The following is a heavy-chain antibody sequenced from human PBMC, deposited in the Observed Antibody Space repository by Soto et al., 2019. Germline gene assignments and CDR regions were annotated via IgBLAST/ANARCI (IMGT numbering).Heavy chain of an antibody. Sequence: GASVKVSCKASGYTFTSYYMHWVRQAPGQGLEWMGIINPSGGSTSYAQKFQGRVTMTRDMSTSTVYMELSSLRSEDTAVYYCARDLATYYDFWSGYYTGFRTYYYYGMDVWGQGTTVTVSS. CDR1: GYTFTSYY. CDR2: INPSGGST. J-gene: IGHJ6*02. CDR3: ARDLATYYDFWSGYYTGFRTYYYYGMDV. V-gene: IGHV1-46*01. D-gene: IGHD3-3*01.